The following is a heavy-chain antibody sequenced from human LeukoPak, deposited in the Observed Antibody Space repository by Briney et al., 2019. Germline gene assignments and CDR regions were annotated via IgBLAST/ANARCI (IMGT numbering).Heavy chain of an antibody. CDR3: ARVLDWRSAFDI. V-gene: IGHV1-69*13. CDR1: GYTFTSYD. Sequence: GASVKVSCKASGYTFTSYDINWVRQAPGQGLEWMGGIIPIFGTANYAQKFQGRVTITADESTSTAYMELSSLRSEDTAVYYCARVLDWRSAFDIWGQGTMVTVSS. D-gene: IGHD2-21*01. J-gene: IGHJ3*02. CDR2: IIPIFGTA.